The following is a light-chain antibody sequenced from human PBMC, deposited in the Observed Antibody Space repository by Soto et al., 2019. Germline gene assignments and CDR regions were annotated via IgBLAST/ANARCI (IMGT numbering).Light chain of an antibody. Sequence: IQMSQSLSSLSASVGDTVTITWRASQSISNSLSWYQQKPGKAPKFLIYVASTLQRGVPSRFSGSGSGTDFTLTISSLQPEDVATYYCQQTFSPPYTFGQGTKLEIK. V-gene: IGKV1-39*01. CDR2: VAS. CDR3: QQTFSPPYT. CDR1: QSISNS. J-gene: IGKJ2*01.